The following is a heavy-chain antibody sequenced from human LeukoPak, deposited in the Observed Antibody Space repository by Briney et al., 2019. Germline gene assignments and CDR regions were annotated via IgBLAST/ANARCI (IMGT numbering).Heavy chain of an antibody. CDR1: GFTFSSYA. CDR2: IRGSGGST. V-gene: IGHV3-23*01. D-gene: IGHD3-9*01. J-gene: IGHJ4*02. CDR3: AKVEGGYYDILTGSFAVNHLDY. Sequence: GGSLRLSCAASGFTFSSYAMSWVRQAPGKGLEWVSAIRGSGGSTYYADSVKGRFTISRDNSKNTVYLQMNSLRAEDTAVYYCAKVEGGYYDILTGSFAVNHLDYWGQGTLVTVSS.